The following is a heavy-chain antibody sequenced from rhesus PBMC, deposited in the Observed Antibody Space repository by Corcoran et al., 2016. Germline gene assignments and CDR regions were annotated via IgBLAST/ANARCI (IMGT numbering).Heavy chain of an antibody. CDR1: GGPISTRTW. D-gene: IGHD3-9*01. CDR3: ARVLGVSYEDEPGPYYFDY. CDR2: ISGSSVST. Sequence: QVQLQEWGPGLVKPSETLSLTCTGSGGPISTRTWWSWTRQPPGNGLEWIGYISGSSVSTYYNPSLKSRVTISTDTSKNQFSLKLSSVTAADTAVYYCARVLGVSYEDEPGPYYFDYWGQGVLVTVSS. J-gene: IGHJ4*01. V-gene: IGHV4-65*01.